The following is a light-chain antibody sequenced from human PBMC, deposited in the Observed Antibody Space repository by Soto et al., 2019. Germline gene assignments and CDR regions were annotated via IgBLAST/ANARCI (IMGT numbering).Light chain of an antibody. CDR3: QQRRNWHWT. CDR1: SSVSTY. V-gene: IGKV3-11*01. J-gene: IGKJ1*01. CDR2: DAS. Sequence: EIVLTQSPGTLSLSPGERATLSCRASSSVSTYLAWYQQKPGQAPRLLIYDASNRVTGIPARFSGSGSGTDFTLTISSLEPEDFAVYYCQQRRNWHWTFGQGTKVEIK.